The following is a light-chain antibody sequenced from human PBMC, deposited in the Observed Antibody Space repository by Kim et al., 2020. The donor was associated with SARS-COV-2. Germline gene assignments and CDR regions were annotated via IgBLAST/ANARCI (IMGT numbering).Light chain of an antibody. V-gene: IGLV3-21*04. J-gene: IGLJ2*01. CDR3: QVWDSSSDHRVV. CDR2: YDS. Sequence: PGTTARSTCGGNSIGSKSVHWYQQKPGQAPVLVINYDSDRPSGIPERFSGSNSGNTATLTISRVEAGDEADYYCQVWDSSSDHRVVFGGGTQLTVL. CDR1: SIGSKS.